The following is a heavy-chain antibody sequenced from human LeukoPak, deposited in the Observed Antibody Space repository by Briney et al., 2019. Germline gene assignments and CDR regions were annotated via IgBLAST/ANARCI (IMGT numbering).Heavy chain of an antibody. Sequence: KPSETLSLTCTVSGGSISSYYWSWIRQPPGKGLEWIGYIYYSGSTNYNPSLKSRVTISVDTSKNQFSLKLSSVTAADTAVYYCARGLRSYRPVYYFDYWGQGTLVTVSS. D-gene: IGHD1-26*01. J-gene: IGHJ4*02. CDR1: GGSISSYY. CDR2: IYYSGST. CDR3: ARGLRSYRPVYYFDY. V-gene: IGHV4-59*01.